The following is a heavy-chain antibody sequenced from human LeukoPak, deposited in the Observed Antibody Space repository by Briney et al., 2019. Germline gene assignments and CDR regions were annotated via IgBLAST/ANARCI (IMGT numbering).Heavy chain of an antibody. CDR1: GFTFSSYS. CDR2: ISSSSSYI. Sequence: GGSLRLSCAASGFTFSSYSMNWVRQAPGKGLEWVSSISSSSSYIYYADSVKGRFTISRDNAKNSLYLQMNSLRAEDTAVYYCASALGSGSCPFDYWGQGTLVTVSS. D-gene: IGHD6-13*01. CDR3: ASALGSGSCPFDY. J-gene: IGHJ4*02. V-gene: IGHV3-21*01.